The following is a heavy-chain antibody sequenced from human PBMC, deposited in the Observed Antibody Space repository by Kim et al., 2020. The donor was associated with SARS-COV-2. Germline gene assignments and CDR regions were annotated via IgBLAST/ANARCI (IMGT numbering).Heavy chain of an antibody. Sequence: SETLSLTCTVSGGSISSSSYYWGWIRQPPGKGLEWIGSIYYSGSTYYNPSLKSRVTISVDTSKNQFSLKLSSVTAADTAVYYCARSIAAAESYGMDVWGQGTTVTVSS. CDR3: ARSIAAAESYGMDV. CDR2: IYYSGST. V-gene: IGHV4-39*01. D-gene: IGHD6-13*01. J-gene: IGHJ6*02. CDR1: GGSISSSSYY.